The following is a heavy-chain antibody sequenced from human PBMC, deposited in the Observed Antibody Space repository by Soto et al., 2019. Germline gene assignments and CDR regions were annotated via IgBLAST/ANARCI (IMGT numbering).Heavy chain of an antibody. Sequence: QVQLVESGGGVVQPGRSLRLSCAASGFTFSTYGMHWVRQPPGKGLEWVAVISSDGKSEHYADPVKGRFSISRDNSKNTLSLQMNSVRVEDTAVYYCAKTITTYSGDSRGRGALVDYWGQGTLVTVSS. J-gene: IGHJ4*02. V-gene: IGHV3-30*18. CDR1: GFTFSTYG. CDR3: AKTITTYSGDSRGRGALVDY. D-gene: IGHD3-22*01. CDR2: ISSDGKSE.